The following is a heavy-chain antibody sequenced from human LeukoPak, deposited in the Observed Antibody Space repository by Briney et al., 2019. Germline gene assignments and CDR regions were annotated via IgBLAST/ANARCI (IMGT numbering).Heavy chain of an antibody. CDR3: ARHRFASPLDS. V-gene: IGHV4-59*08. D-gene: IGHD2-21*01. CDR2: IFYTGDS. Sequence: SEALSLTCTVSGVSSSSSYWSWIRQPPGKGLEWIGYIFYTGDSNHNPSFKSRVSISLDTSKDQISLKLSSVTAADTAVYYCARHRFASPLDSWGQGTLVTVSS. CDR1: GVSSSSSY. J-gene: IGHJ4*02.